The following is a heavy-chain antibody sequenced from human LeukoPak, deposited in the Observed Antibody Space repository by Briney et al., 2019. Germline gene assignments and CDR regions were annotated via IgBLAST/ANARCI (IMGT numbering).Heavy chain of an antibody. CDR3: ARAQTFAAAGTGFDY. CDR2: IYYSGST. CDR1: GGSISSYY. D-gene: IGHD6-13*01. V-gene: IGHV4-59*01. Sequence: SETLSLTCTVSGGSISSYYWSWIRQPPGKGLEWIGYIYYSGSTNYNPSLKSRVTISVDTSKNQFSLKLSSVTAADTAVYYCARAQTFAAAGTGFDYWGQGTLVTVSS. J-gene: IGHJ4*02.